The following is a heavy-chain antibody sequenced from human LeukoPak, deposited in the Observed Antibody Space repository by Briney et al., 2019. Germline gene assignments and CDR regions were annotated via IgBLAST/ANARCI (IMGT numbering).Heavy chain of an antibody. CDR2: IYYSGST. CDR3: ARCYGGSDAFDI. V-gene: IGHV4-59*01. D-gene: IGHD2-15*01. J-gene: IGHJ3*02. Sequence: SETLSLTCTVSGGSISSYYWSWIRQPPGKGLEWIGYIYYSGSTNYNPSLKSRVTISVDTSKSQFSLKLSSVTAADTAVYYCARCYGGSDAFDIWGQGTMVTVSS. CDR1: GGSISSYY.